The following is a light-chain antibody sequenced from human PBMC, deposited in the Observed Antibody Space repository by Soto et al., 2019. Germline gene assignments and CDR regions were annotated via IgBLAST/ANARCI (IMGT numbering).Light chain of an antibody. CDR2: SNI. CDR3: AAWDDSLNGVV. J-gene: IGLJ2*01. CDR1: SSNIRRNS. V-gene: IGLV1-44*01. Sequence: QSVLTQPPSASGTPGQRVIMSCSGSSSNIRRNSVNWYQQVPGTAPKLLIYSNIQRPSGVPDRFSGSKSGTSASLAISGLQSEDEADYYCAAWDDSLNGVVFGGGTKLTVL.